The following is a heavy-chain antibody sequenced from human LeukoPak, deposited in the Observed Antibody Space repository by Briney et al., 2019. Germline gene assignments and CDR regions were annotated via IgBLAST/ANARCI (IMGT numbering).Heavy chain of an antibody. V-gene: IGHV3-15*01. CDR1: GFTFNNVW. CDR2: IKRKADGGTT. J-gene: IGHJ4*02. Sequence: GGSLRLSCAASGFTFNNVWMSWVRQAPGKGLEWVGRIKRKADGGTTDYAAPVKGRFTISRDDAKNTLYLQMNSLQNEDTAVYYCTMETYEMYNRGERALVTVSS. CDR3: TMETYEMYN. D-gene: IGHD1-1*01.